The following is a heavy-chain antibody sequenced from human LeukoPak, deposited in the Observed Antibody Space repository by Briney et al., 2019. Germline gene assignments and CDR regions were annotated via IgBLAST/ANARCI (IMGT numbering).Heavy chain of an antibody. Sequence: SVKVSCKASGGTFSSYAISWVRQAPGQGLEWMGGIIPIFGTANYAQKFQGRVTITADESTSTAYMGLSSLRSEDTAVYYCASSSRWLQAFDYWGQGTLVTVSS. CDR3: ASSSRWLQAFDY. CDR1: GGTFSSYA. J-gene: IGHJ4*02. CDR2: IIPIFGTA. V-gene: IGHV1-69*13. D-gene: IGHD5-24*01.